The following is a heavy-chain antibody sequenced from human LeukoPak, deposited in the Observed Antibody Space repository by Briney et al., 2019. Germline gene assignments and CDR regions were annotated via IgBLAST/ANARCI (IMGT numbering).Heavy chain of an antibody. CDR1: GFTFSNYW. J-gene: IGHJ4*02. CDR2: IKQDGSGK. V-gene: IGHV3-7*01. D-gene: IGHD6-13*01. Sequence: GGSLRLSCAASGFTFSNYWMSWVRQAPGKGLEWVANIKQDGSGKYYVDSVKGRFTISRDNAKNSLYLQMNSLRAEGTAVYYCARLSTAVADNDNWGQGTLVTVSS. CDR3: ARLSTAVADNDN.